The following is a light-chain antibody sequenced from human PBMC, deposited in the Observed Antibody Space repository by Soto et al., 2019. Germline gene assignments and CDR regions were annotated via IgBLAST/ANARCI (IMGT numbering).Light chain of an antibody. CDR1: SNYVGHFNY. Sequence: SVLAQPASVSGSPGQSITISCTGTSNYVGHFNYVSWFQQHPGKAPKLLIFDVSNWPSGVSDRFSGSKSGNTASLTISGLQPEDEADYYCTSFTTSNTFVFGSGTKVTVL. CDR2: DVS. V-gene: IGLV2-14*03. J-gene: IGLJ1*01. CDR3: TSFTTSNTFV.